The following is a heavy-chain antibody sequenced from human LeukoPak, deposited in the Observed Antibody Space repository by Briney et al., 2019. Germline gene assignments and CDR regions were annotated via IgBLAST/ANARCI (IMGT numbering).Heavy chain of an antibody. CDR3: ARYRHLGY. Sequence: GGSLRLSCADSGFTLSGYWMNWVRQAPGKGLEWVANINQNGGEKYYVDSVKGQFTISRDNGKNSLYLQMNSLRSEDTAVYYCARYRHLGYWGQGTLVTVSS. CDR2: INQNGGEK. CDR1: GFTLSGYW. J-gene: IGHJ4*02. V-gene: IGHV3-7*01.